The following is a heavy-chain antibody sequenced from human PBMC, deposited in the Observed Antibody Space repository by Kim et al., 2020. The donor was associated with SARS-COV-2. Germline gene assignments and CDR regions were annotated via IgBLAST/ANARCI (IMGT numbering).Heavy chain of an antibody. Sequence: GGSLRLSCAVSGFTFSSYWMTWVRQAPGKGLEWVANIKQDGSEKYYVDSVKGRFTISRDNAKNSLYLQMNSLRAEDTAVYYCARPQLEIYYYDSSAQGLLDIWGQGTMVTVSS. CDR3: ARPQLEIYYYDSSAQGLLDI. CDR1: GFTFSSYW. D-gene: IGHD3-22*01. CDR2: IKQDGSEK. J-gene: IGHJ3*02. V-gene: IGHV3-7*03.